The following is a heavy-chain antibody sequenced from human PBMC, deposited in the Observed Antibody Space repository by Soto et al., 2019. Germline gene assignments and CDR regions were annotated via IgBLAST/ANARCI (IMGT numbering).Heavy chain of an antibody. CDR1: GFTFNTYG. J-gene: IGHJ4*02. CDR3: AKSPNLYSSSPNGYKYYLDY. V-gene: IGHV3-30*18. D-gene: IGHD2-2*02. CDR2: ISYDGSDK. Sequence: QDHLVESGGGVVQPGTSLRLSCAASGFTFNTYGMHWVRQAPGKGLEWVTVISYDGSDKFYAESVKGRFTISRDNSKITVYLQMSSLRAEDTPIYYCAKSPNLYSSSPNGYKYYLDYWGQGTLVTASS.